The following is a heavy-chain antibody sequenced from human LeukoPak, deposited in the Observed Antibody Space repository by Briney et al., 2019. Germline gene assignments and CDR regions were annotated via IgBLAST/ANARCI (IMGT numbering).Heavy chain of an antibody. V-gene: IGHV3-30*02. D-gene: IGHD2-2*02. CDR1: GFTFSSYG. Sequence: PGGSLRLSCAASGFTFSSYGMPWVRQAPGKGLEWVAFIRYDGSNKYYADSVKGRFTISRDNSKNTLYLQMNSLRAEDTAVYYCAKDVVPAVIYYFDYWGQGTLVTVSS. CDR3: AKDVVPAVIYYFDY. CDR2: IRYDGSNK. J-gene: IGHJ4*02.